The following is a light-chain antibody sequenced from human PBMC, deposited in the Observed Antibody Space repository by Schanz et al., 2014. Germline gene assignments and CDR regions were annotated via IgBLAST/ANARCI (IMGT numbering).Light chain of an antibody. CDR2: DAS. V-gene: IGKV3-15*01. CDR3: QQYKIWPPT. Sequence: VMTQSPATLPVSPGERATVSCRASQSIRGNLAWYQQKPGQPPRLLIYDASTRSTGIPARFSDNGSETEFTLSISSLQSEDFAVYYCQQYKIWPPTFGQGTKVEI. CDR1: QSIRGN. J-gene: IGKJ1*01.